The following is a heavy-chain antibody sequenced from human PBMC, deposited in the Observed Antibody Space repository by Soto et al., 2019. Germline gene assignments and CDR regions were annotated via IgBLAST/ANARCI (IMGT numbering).Heavy chain of an antibody. CDR2: ITYDGSNK. V-gene: IGHV3-30*18. Sequence: QVQLVESGGGVVQPGRSLRLSCAASGFTFSSYGMHWVRQAPGKGLEWVAIITYDGSNKFYADSVKGRFTSSRDISKNTLYLQMNSLRAEDTAMYYCAKEDYGDDYWYFDLWGRGTLVTVSS. J-gene: IGHJ2*01. D-gene: IGHD4-17*01. CDR3: AKEDYGDDYWYFDL. CDR1: GFTFSSYG.